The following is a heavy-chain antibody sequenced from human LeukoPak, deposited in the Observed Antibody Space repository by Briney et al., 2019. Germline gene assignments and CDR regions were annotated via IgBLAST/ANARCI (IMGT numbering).Heavy chain of an antibody. CDR2: ISSSSSYI. J-gene: IGHJ4*02. D-gene: IGHD3-22*01. Sequence: PGGSLRLSCAASGFTFSSYSMNWVRQAPGKGLEWVSSISSSSSYIYYADSVKGRFTISRDNAKNSLYLQMNSLRAEDTAVYYCARDITYYYDSSGYDYWGQGTLVTVSS. CDR1: GFTFSSYS. V-gene: IGHV3-21*01. CDR3: ARDITYYYDSSGYDY.